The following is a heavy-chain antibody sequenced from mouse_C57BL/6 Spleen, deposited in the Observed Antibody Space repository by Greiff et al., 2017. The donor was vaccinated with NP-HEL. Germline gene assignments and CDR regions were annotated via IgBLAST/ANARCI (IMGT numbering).Heavy chain of an antibody. CDR1: GFNIKDDY. J-gene: IGHJ2*01. CDR2: IDPENGDT. Sequence: EVQLQQSGAELVRPGASVKLSCTASGFNIKDDYMHWVKQRPEQGLEWIGWIDPENGDTEYASKFQGKATITAYTSSNTAYLQLSSLTSEDTAFYYCTTVNPVSYWGQGTTLTVSS. CDR3: TTVNPVSY. D-gene: IGHD2-2*01. V-gene: IGHV14-4*01.